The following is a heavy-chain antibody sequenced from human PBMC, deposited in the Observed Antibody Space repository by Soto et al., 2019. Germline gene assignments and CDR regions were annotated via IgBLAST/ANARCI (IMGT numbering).Heavy chain of an antibody. V-gene: IGHV4-31*03. CDR3: ARQSTVTGNYYFDS. CDR1: GASISSRGFY. CDR2: ISYSGST. J-gene: IGHJ4*02. Sequence: QVQLQESGPGLVKPSQTLSLTCPVSGASISSRGFYWTWIRQLPGKGLEWIGYISYSGSTNYSPSLKSRLNISIDTSDNHFSLKLTSVTAADTAVYYCARQSTVTGNYYFDSWGQGTLFTVAT. D-gene: IGHD4-17*01.